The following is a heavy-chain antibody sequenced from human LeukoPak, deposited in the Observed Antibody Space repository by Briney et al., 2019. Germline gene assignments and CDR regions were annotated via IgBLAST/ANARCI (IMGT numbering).Heavy chain of an antibody. CDR1: GYTFTGYY. J-gene: IGHJ6*03. CDR3: ARDPGIAARYYYYYMDV. Sequence: VSVKVSCKASGYTFTGYYMHWVRQAPGQGLEWMGWINPNSGGTNYAQKFQGRVTMTRDTSISTAYMELSRLRSDDTAVYYCARDPGIAARYYYYYMDVWGKGTTVTVSS. CDR2: INPNSGGT. V-gene: IGHV1-2*02. D-gene: IGHD6-6*01.